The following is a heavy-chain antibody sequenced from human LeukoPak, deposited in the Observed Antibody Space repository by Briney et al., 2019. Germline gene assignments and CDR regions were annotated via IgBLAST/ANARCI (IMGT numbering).Heavy chain of an antibody. V-gene: IGHV3-13*01. CDR1: GFTFSSYD. Sequence: GGSLRLSCAASGFTFSSYDMHWVRQATGKGLEWFSAIGTAGDTYYPASVKGRFTISRENAKNSLYLQMNSLRAGDTAVYYCARAPGTTHYYGMDVWGRGTTVTVSS. D-gene: IGHD1-1*01. J-gene: IGHJ6*02. CDR2: IGTAGDT. CDR3: ARAPGTTHYYGMDV.